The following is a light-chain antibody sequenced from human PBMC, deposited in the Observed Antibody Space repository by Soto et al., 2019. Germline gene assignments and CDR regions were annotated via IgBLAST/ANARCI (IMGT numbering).Light chain of an antibody. CDR1: SSDIGGYNY. J-gene: IGLJ2*01. CDR3: SSYTSSSTVL. V-gene: IGLV2-14*03. Sequence: QSALTQTASVSGSPGQSITIPCTGSSSDIGGYNYVSWYQQHPGEAPRLVIYDVNYRPSGVSNRFSGSKSGNTASLTISGLQAEDEADYYCSSYTSSSTVLFGGGTKLTVL. CDR2: DVN.